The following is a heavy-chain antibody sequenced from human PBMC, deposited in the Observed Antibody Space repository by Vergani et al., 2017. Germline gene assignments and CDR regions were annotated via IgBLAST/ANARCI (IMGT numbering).Heavy chain of an antibody. D-gene: IGHD2-21*02. CDR3: ARDREGGDGWRDY. CDR1: GYTFTSYY. V-gene: IGHV1-46*01. CDR2: INPSGGSK. Sequence: QVQLVQSGAEVKKPGASVKVSCKASGYTFTSYYMHWVRQAPGQGLEWMGIINPSGGSKSYAQKFQGRVTMTRDTSTSTVYMELSSMRSEDTAVYYCARDREGGDGWRDYWGEGNLVTVSA. J-gene: IGHJ4*02.